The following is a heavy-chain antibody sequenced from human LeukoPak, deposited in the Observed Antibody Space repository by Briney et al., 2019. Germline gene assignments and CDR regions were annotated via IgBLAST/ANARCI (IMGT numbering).Heavy chain of an antibody. CDR2: ISGSAVST. CDR1: GLTFSTYG. J-gene: IGHJ3*02. D-gene: IGHD3-3*01. V-gene: IGHV3-23*01. Sequence: PRGSLRLSCAASGLTFSTYGMTWVRQAPGKGLEWVSAISGSAVSTFYADSVKGRFTISRDNSKNTLYLQMNSLRAEDTAVYYCARSRLSGINDAFDIWGQGTMVTVSS. CDR3: ARSRLSGINDAFDI.